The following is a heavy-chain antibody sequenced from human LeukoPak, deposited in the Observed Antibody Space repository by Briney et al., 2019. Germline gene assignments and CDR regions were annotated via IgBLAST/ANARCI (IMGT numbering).Heavy chain of an antibody. CDR3: ARLDCSSTGCYTFTNAFDI. D-gene: IGHD2-2*02. CDR2: ISYSGST. Sequence: SETLSLTCTVSGGSTSSTNYYGGWIRQPPGKGLEWIGSISYSGSTYYNPSLKSRVTISVDTSKNQFSLKLSSVTAADSAVYYCARLDCSSTGCYTFTNAFDIWGQGTMVTVSS. CDR1: GGSTSSTNYY. V-gene: IGHV4-39*07. J-gene: IGHJ3*02.